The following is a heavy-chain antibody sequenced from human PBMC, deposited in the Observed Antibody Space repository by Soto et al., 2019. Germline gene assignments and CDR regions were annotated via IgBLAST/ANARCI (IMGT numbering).Heavy chain of an antibody. CDR2: ISSNGGST. V-gene: IGHV3-64D*06. CDR1: GFTFSSYA. Sequence: PGGSLRLSCSAPGFTFSSYAMHWVRQAPGKGLEYVSAISSNGGSTYYADSVKGRFTISRDNSKNTLYLQMSSLRAEDTAVYYCVKAYKRYNWNYDWFDPWGQGTLVTVSS. D-gene: IGHD1-7*01. J-gene: IGHJ5*02. CDR3: VKAYKRYNWNYDWFDP.